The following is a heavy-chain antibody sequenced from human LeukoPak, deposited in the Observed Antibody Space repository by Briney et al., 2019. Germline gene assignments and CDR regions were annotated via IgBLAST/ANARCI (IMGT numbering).Heavy chain of an antibody. Sequence: GGSLRLSCAASAFTFSSYWMSWVRQAPGKGLEWVANIKQDGSEKYYVDSVKGRFTISRDNAKNSLYLQMNSLRAEDTAVYYCARDGYYGPWGQGTLVTVSS. J-gene: IGHJ5*02. CDR3: ARDGYYGP. CDR1: AFTFSSYW. D-gene: IGHD3-10*01. CDR2: IKQDGSEK. V-gene: IGHV3-7*01.